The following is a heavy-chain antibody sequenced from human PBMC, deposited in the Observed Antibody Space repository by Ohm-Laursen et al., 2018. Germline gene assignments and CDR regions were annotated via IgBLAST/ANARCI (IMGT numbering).Heavy chain of an antibody. J-gene: IGHJ4*02. CDR1: GFIFRNFG. D-gene: IGHD3-10*01. CDR3: AKENPSYFYDY. Sequence: SLRLSCAASGFIFRNFGMHWVRQAPGKGLEWVAAIWYDGSNKYYAGSVKGRFTISRDNSRNTLYLQMDSLRAEDTALYYCAKENPSYFYDYWGQGTLVTVSS. CDR2: IWYDGSNK. V-gene: IGHV3-33*06.